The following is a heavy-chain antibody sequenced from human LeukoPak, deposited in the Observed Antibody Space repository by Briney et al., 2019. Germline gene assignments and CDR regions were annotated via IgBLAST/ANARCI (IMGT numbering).Heavy chain of an antibody. CDR1: GYTFTGYY. CDR3: ATLWFGELGWFDP. CDR2: INPNSGGT. Sequence: ASVKVSCKASGYTFTGYYMHWVRQAPGQGLEWMGWINPNSGGTNYAQKFQGRVTMTRDTSISTAYMELSRLRSDDTAVYYCATLWFGELGWFDPWGQGTLVTVPS. D-gene: IGHD3-10*01. V-gene: IGHV1-2*02. J-gene: IGHJ5*02.